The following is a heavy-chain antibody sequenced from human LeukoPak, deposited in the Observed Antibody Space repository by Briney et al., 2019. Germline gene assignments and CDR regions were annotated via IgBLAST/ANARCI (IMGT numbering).Heavy chain of an antibody. CDR3: ARPQGPSYYDSSGPLDY. CDR2: MNPNSGNT. D-gene: IGHD3-22*01. J-gene: IGHJ4*02. Sequence: ASVTDSCKASGYTLTSYDVNWVRPATGQGVEWMGWMNPNSGNTDYAQKFRGRVTLTRNTSISTAYMELSSLRSEDTAVYYCARPQGPSYYDSSGPLDYWGQGTLVTVSS. V-gene: IGHV1-8*01. CDR1: GYTLTSYD.